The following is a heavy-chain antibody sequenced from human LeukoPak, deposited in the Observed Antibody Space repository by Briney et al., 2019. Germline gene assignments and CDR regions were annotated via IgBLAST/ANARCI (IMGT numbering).Heavy chain of an antibody. CDR3: ATDSSFNAFDI. D-gene: IGHD6-6*01. Sequence: GGSLRLSCAASGFAFSSSWMSWVRQAPGKGLEWVSVIYSGGSTYYADSVKGRFTISRDNSKNTLYLQMNSLRAEDTAVYYCATDSSFNAFDIWGQGTMVTVSS. CDR1: GFAFSSSW. J-gene: IGHJ3*02. CDR2: IYSGGST. V-gene: IGHV3-53*01.